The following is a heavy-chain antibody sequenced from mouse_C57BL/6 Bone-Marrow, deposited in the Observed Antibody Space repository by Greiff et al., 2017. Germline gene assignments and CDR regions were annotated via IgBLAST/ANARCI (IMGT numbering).Heavy chain of an antibody. J-gene: IGHJ1*03. Sequence: QVQLKQSGPELVKPGASVKISCKASGYTFTDYYINWVKQRPGQGLEWIGWIFPGSGSTYYNEKFKGKATLTVDKSSSTAYMLLSSLTSEDSAVYFCARSYYGSYWYFDVWGTGTTVTVSS. V-gene: IGHV1-75*01. D-gene: IGHD1-1*01. CDR2: IFPGSGST. CDR1: GYTFTDYY. CDR3: ARSYYGSYWYFDV.